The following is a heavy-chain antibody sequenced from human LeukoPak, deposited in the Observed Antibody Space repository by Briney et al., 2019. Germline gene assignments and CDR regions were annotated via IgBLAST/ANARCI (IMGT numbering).Heavy chain of an antibody. V-gene: IGHV5-51*01. D-gene: IGHD2-2*01. J-gene: IGHJ4*02. CDR1: GYSFTNYW. CDR3: ARRGYCATTTCYRLFDY. CDR2: IYPGDSDT. Sequence: GESLKISCKGSGYSFTNYWIGWVRQLPGKGREWMGIIYPGDSDTRYSPSFQGQVTISADKSITTAYLQWSSLKASDTAMYYCARRGYCATTTCYRLFDYWGQGTLVTVSS.